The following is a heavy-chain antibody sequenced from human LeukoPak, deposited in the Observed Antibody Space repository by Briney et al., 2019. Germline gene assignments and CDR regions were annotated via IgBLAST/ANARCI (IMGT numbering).Heavy chain of an antibody. J-gene: IGHJ4*02. CDR1: GYTFTGYY. CDR3: ARSGVPIYCTNGVCSFDY. V-gene: IGHV1-2*02. Sequence: ASAKVSCKASGYTFTGYYMHWVRQAPGQGLEWMGWINPNSGGTNYAQKFQGRVTMTRDTSISTAYMELSRLRSDDTAVYYCARSGVPIYCTNGVCSFDYWGQGTLVTVSS. CDR2: INPNSGGT. D-gene: IGHD2-8*01.